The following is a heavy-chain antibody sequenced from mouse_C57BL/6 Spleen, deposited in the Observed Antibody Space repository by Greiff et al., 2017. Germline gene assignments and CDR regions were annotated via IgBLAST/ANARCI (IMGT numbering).Heavy chain of an antibody. D-gene: IGHD2-4*01. Sequence: EVQRVESGGGLVKPGGSLKLSCAASGFTFSDYGMHWVRQAPEQGLEWVADISSGSSTIYYAYTVKGGFTIYRDNDKNTLFLHMNSLRSEDTAMYYCARCPYDYADYYAMDYWGQGTSVTVSS. CDR2: ISSGSSTI. CDR1: GFTFSDYG. J-gene: IGHJ4*01. V-gene: IGHV5-17*01. CDR3: ARCPYDYADYYAMDY.